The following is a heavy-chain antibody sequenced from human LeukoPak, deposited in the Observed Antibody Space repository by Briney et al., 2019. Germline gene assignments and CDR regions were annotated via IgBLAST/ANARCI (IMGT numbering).Heavy chain of an antibody. V-gene: IGHV4-4*07. Sequence: PSETLSLTCTVSGGSISSYYWSWIRQPAGKGLEWIGRIYTSGSTNYNPSLKSRVTMSVDTSKNQFSLKLSSVTAADTAMYYCARPLMYYYGSETYYWFDRWGQGTLVTVSS. J-gene: IGHJ5*02. CDR1: GGSISSYY. D-gene: IGHD3-10*01. CDR2: IYTSGST. CDR3: ARPLMYYYGSETYYWFDR.